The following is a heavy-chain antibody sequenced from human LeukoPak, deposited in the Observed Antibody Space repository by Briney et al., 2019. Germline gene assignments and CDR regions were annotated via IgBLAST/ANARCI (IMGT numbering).Heavy chain of an antibody. D-gene: IGHD3-22*01. CDR3: AREERMIPDY. CDR2: IKQDGCEK. Sequence: GGSLRLSCAASGFTFSSYEMNWVRQAPGKGLEWMANIKQDGCEKYYVDSVKGRFTISRDNAKNSLYLQMNSLRAEDTAVYYCAREERMIPDYWGQGTLVTVSS. CDR1: GFTFSSYE. J-gene: IGHJ4*02. V-gene: IGHV3-7*01.